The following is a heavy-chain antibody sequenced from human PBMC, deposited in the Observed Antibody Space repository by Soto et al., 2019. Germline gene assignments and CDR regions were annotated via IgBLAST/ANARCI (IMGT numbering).Heavy chain of an antibody. J-gene: IGHJ4*02. V-gene: IGHV4-39*01. CDR1: GGSISSYY. Sequence: SETLSLTCTVSGGSISSYYWGWIRQPPGKGLEWIGRIDHSGSTYYNPSLRSRVTISVDTSKNQFSLKLSSLTAADTAVYYCASGKLWFGEFYWGQGTLVTVSS. D-gene: IGHD3-10*01. CDR3: ASGKLWFGEFY. CDR2: IDHSGST.